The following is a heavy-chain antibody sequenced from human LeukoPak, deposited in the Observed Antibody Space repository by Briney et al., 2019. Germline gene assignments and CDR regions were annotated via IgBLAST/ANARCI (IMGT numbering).Heavy chain of an antibody. D-gene: IGHD3-16*02. J-gene: IGHJ6*03. CDR2: ISSSSSYI. CDR3: ARDLLGYNYYYMDV. Sequence: GGSLRLSCAASGFTFSSYNMNWVRQAPGKGLEWVSSISSSSSYIYYADSVKGRFTISRDNDKNSLYLQMNSLRAEDTAVYYCARDLLGYNYYYMDVWGKGTTVTVSS. V-gene: IGHV3-21*01. CDR1: GFTFSSYN.